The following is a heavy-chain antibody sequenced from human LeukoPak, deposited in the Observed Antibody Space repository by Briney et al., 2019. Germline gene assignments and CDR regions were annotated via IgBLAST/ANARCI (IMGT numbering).Heavy chain of an antibody. CDR3: AGGDRNGWYFDF. CDR1: GFIFDDHG. Sequence: GGSLRLSCAASGFIFDDHGMSWVRQVPGKGLEWVSGINWNGGSTGYADSVKGRFTISRDNAKNALYLQMNGLRAEDTAVYYCAGGDRNGWYFDFWGQGILVTVSS. CDR2: INWNGGST. J-gene: IGHJ4*02. D-gene: IGHD6-19*01. V-gene: IGHV3-20*04.